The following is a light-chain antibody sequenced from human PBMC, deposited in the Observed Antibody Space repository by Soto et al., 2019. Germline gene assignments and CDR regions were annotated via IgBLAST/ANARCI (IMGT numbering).Light chain of an antibody. J-gene: IGKJ4*01. Sequence: EIVLTQSPATLSLSPGERASLSCRASQSISVYLAWYQQKPGQAPRLLIYDASNRATGIPARFSGSGSGTDFTLTISSLEPEDFAVYYCLQRTRWPLTFGGGTKVEIK. CDR3: LQRTRWPLT. CDR2: DAS. V-gene: IGKV3-11*01. CDR1: QSISVY.